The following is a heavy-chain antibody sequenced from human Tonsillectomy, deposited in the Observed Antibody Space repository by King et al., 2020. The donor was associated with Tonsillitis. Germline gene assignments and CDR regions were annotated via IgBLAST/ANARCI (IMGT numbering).Heavy chain of an antibody. CDR1: GFSLSNSGVG. V-gene: IGHV2-5*02. Sequence: TLKESGPTLVKPTETLTLTCTFSGFSLSNSGVGVNWIRQAPGKAPEWLALIYWDDDKRYSASLRNRLTIPKDTSKNQVVLTMTNMDPVDTATYYCAHQRHLAYFYYGMDVWGQGTTVIVSS. CDR3: AHQRHLAYFYYGMDV. J-gene: IGHJ6*02. CDR2: IYWDDDK. D-gene: IGHD6-25*01.